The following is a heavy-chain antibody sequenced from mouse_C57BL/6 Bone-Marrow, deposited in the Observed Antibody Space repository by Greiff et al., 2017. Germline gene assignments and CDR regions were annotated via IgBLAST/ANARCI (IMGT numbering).Heavy chain of an antibody. CDR1: GFNIKDDY. CDR2: IDPENGDT. J-gene: IGHJ1*03. CDR3: TTPLITTVVAKWYFDV. Sequence: DVQLQESGAELVRPGASVKLSCTASGFNIKDDYMHWVKQRPEQGLEWIGWIDPENGDTEYASKFQGKATITADTSSNTAYLQLSSLTSEDTAVYYCTTPLITTVVAKWYFDVWGTGTTVTVSS. D-gene: IGHD1-1*01. V-gene: IGHV14-4*01.